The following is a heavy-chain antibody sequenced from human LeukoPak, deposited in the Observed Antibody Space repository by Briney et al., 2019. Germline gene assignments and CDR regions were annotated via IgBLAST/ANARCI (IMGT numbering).Heavy chain of an antibody. CDR3: ARDKIVGATNLDF. V-gene: IGHV3-7*01. CDR1: GFTFSDYW. Sequence: GGSLRLSCAASGFTFSDYWMSWVRQAPGKGLEWVANIKQDRSETYYVDSVKGRSTISRDNAKNSLYLQMNSLRADDTAVYYCARDKIVGATNLDFWGQGTLVTVSS. J-gene: IGHJ4*02. D-gene: IGHD1-26*01. CDR2: IKQDRSET.